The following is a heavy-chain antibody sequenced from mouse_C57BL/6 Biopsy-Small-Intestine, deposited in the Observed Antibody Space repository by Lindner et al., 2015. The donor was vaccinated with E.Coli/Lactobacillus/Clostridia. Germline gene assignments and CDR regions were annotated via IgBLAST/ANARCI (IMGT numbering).Heavy chain of an antibody. CDR1: GYTFTGYW. CDR2: ILPGSGST. Sequence: VQLQESGAELMKPGASVKLSCKATGYTFTGYWIEWVKQRPGHGLEWIGEILPGSGSTRYSEKFKGKATFTADTSSNTAYMQVSSLTTEDSAIYYCAREGDYDYDVVDYWGQGTTLTVSS. V-gene: IGHV1-9*01. CDR3: AREGDYDYDVVDY. D-gene: IGHD2-4*01. J-gene: IGHJ2*01.